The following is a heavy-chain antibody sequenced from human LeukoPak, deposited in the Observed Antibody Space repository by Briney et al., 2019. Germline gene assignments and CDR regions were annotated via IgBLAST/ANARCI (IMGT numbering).Heavy chain of an antibody. CDR2: ISYDGSNK. Sequence: GGSLTLSCAASGFTFSSYGMHWVRQAPGKGLEWVAGISYDGSNKYYADSVKGRFTISRDNSKNTLYLQMNSLRAEDTAVYYCVGLFDIWGQGPMVTVSS. CDR3: VGLFDI. V-gene: IGHV3-30*03. J-gene: IGHJ3*02. CDR1: GFTFSSYG.